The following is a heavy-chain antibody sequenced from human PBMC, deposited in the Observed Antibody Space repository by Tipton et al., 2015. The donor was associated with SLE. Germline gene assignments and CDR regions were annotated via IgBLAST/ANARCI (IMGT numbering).Heavy chain of an antibody. CDR2: INHSGST. D-gene: IGHD2-15*01. Sequence: TLSLTCAVYGGSFSGYYWSWIRQPPGEGLEWIGEINHSGSTNYNPSLKSRVTISVDTSKNQFSLKLSSMTAADTAVYYCARGLTQSPDYWGQGTLVTVSS. V-gene: IGHV4-34*01. CDR1: GGSFSGYY. CDR3: ARGLTQSPDY. J-gene: IGHJ4*02.